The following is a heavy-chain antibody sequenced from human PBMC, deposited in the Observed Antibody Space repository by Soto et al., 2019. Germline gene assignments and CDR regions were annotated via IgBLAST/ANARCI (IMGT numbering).Heavy chain of an antibody. V-gene: IGHV4-59*08. CDR2: IYYSGST. CDR1: GGSISSYY. J-gene: IGHJ5*02. CDR3: ARHQLRYLTSWFDP. Sequence: SETLSLTCTVSGGSISSYYWSWIRQPPGKGLEWIGYIYYSGSTNYNPSLKSRVTISVDTSKNQFSLKLSSVTAADTAVYYCARHQLRYLTSWFDPWGQGTLVTVS. D-gene: IGHD3-9*01.